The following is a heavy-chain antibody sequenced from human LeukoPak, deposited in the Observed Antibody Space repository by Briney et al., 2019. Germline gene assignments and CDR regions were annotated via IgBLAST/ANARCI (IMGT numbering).Heavy chain of an antibody. J-gene: IGHJ4*02. V-gene: IGHV1-69*05. D-gene: IGHD6-25*01. CDR3: ARTNLYSSETDY. CDR2: IIPIFGTA. Sequence: ASVKVSCKASGGTFSSYAISWVRQAPGQGLEWMGGIIPIFGTANYAQKFQGRVTITTDESTSTAYMELSSLRSEDTAVYYCARTNLYSSETDYWGQGTLVTVSS. CDR1: GGTFSSYA.